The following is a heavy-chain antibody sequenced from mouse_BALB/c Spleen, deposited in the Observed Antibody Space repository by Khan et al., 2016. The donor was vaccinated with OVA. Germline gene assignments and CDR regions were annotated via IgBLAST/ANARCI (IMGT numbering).Heavy chain of an antibody. V-gene: IGHV5-9-3*01. J-gene: IGHJ3*01. CDR1: GFTFTTYA. Sequence: EVELVESGGDLVKPGGSLKLSCSASGFTFTTYAMSWVRQTPEKRLEWVATISSGGDYIYYPDSVKGRFIISRDNAKNTLYLQMSSLRSEDTAMYYCARHNYGPFAYWGQGTLVTVSA. D-gene: IGHD1-1*01. CDR2: ISSGGDYI. CDR3: ARHNYGPFAY.